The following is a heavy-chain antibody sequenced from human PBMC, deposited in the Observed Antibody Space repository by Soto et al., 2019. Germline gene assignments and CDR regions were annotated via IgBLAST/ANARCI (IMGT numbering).Heavy chain of an antibody. Sequence: EVQLLDSGGGLVQPGGSLRLSCAASGFTFSSYAMSWVRQAPGKGLEWVSGIGASGGSTYYAGSVKGRFTVSRDNSKNTLYLQLNSLRAEDSALYYCAKDRMIWTTEASHFDHWGQGTLVTVSS. V-gene: IGHV3-23*01. D-gene: IGHD4-4*01. CDR1: GFTFSSYA. CDR2: IGASGGST. J-gene: IGHJ4*02. CDR3: AKDRMIWTTEASHFDH.